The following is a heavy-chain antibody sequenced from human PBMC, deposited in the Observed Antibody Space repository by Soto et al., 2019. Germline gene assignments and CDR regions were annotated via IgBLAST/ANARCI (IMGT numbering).Heavy chain of an antibody. Sequence: EVQLVESGGGLIQPGGSLRLSCVVSGFAITSTEINWVRQAPGKGLEWLEYIAPDTGNIYYANSVRGRFTISRDNAADSVYLQLNILRVGDKARYYSAKERGPAIWARIKGDMWGRGTMVIVSS. J-gene: IGHJ3*02. CDR1: GFAITSTE. D-gene: IGHD3-16*01. CDR2: IAPDTGNI. CDR3: AKERGPAIWARIKGDM. V-gene: IGHV3-48*03.